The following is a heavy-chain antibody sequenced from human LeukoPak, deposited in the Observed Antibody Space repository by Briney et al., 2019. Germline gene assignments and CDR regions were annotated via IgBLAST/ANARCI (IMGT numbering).Heavy chain of an antibody. CDR2: IKSKTDGGTT. V-gene: IGHV3-15*01. D-gene: IGHD3-10*01. Sequence: GGSLRLSCAASGFTFSSYSMNWVRQAPGKGLEWVGRIKSKTDGGTTDYAAPVKGRFTISRDDSKNTLYLQMNSLKTEDTAVYYCTTENSSGAFDIWGQGTMVTVSS. J-gene: IGHJ3*02. CDR3: TTENSSGAFDI. CDR1: GFTFSSYS.